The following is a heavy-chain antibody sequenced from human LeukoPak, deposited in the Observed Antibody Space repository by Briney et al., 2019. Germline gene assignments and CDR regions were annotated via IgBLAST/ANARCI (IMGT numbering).Heavy chain of an antibody. Sequence: GGSLRLSCAGSGFTFSDFDMSWVRQAPGKGLEWVSSISGSTKSVYYADSVRGRFTISRDNAQNSLSLQLNSLRVEDTAVYYCARDTYSSGSYNAWGQGTLVIVSS. J-gene: IGHJ4*02. D-gene: IGHD1-26*01. CDR1: GFTFSDFD. CDR3: ARDTYSSGSYNA. CDR2: ISGSTKSV. V-gene: IGHV3-21*01.